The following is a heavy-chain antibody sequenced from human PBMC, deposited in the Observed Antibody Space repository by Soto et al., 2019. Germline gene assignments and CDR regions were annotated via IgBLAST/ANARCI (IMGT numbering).Heavy chain of an antibody. D-gene: IGHD2-2*01. Sequence: EVQLVESGGGLVQPGGSLRLSCAASGFTFSSNWMHWVRQAPGKGLVWVSRINSDGSSTSYADSVKGRFTISRDNAKNTLYLQMNSLRAEDTAVYYCARDGPPYQLGYDGMDVWGQGTTVTVSS. CDR3: ARDGPPYQLGYDGMDV. J-gene: IGHJ6*02. CDR2: INSDGSST. CDR1: GFTFSSNW. V-gene: IGHV3-74*01.